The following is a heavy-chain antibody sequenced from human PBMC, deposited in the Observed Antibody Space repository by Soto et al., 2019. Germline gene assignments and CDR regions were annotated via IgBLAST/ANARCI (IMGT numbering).Heavy chain of an antibody. J-gene: IGHJ4*02. D-gene: IGHD3-16*01. CDR3: ARGFFLEELNDF. CDR1: GYSFTSFD. V-gene: IGHV1-8*01. Sequence: QVQLVQSGAEVREPGASVKVSCKASGYSFTSFDIHWVRQAPGQGLEWMGWVNPNSGNTAYAQKFQGRVTMTSDGSIRTAYIELSSLTSEDTAVYYCARGFFLEELNDFWGQGTLVTVSS. CDR2: VNPNSGNT.